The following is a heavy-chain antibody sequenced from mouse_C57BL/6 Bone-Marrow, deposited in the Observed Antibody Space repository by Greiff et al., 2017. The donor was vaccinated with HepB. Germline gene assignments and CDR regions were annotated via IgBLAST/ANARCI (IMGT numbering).Heavy chain of an antibody. V-gene: IGHV1-50*01. CDR3: SELGQGY. CDR1: GYTFTSYW. D-gene: IGHD4-1*01. J-gene: IGHJ2*01. CDR2: IDPSDSYT. Sequence: QVQLQQPGAELVKPGGSVKLSCKASGYTFTSYWMQWVKQRPGQGLEWIGEIDPSDSYTNYNQKFKGKATLTVDTSSSTAYMQLSSLTSEDSAVYYCSELGQGYWGQGTTLTVSS.